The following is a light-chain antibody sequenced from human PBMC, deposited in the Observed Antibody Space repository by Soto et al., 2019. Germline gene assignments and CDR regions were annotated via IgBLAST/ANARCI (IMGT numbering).Light chain of an antibody. CDR1: SSDVGGYNY. J-gene: IGLJ1*01. CDR2: DVS. Sequence: QSALTQPASVSGSPGQSITISCTGTSSDVGGYNYVSWYQQLPDKAPKLMIYDVSDRPSGVSNRFSGSKSGNTASLTISGLQAEDEADYYCSSYTSSSLYVFGTGTKV. CDR3: SSYTSSSLYV. V-gene: IGLV2-14*01.